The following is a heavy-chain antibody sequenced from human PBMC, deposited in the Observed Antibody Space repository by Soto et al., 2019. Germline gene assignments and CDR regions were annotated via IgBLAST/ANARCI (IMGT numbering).Heavy chain of an antibody. CDR2: ISSNGGTT. CDR1: GFTFSSYD. D-gene: IGHD1-7*01. J-gene: IGHJ4*02. V-gene: IGHV3-64*01. CDR3: VRRVSGNYDY. Sequence: EVQLAESGGGMVQPGGSLRLSCVASGFTFSSYDMHWVRQAPGKGLEYVSSISSNGGTTYYGNSVKGRFTISRDNSKNKLYLQMGSLRAEDMAVYYCVRRVSGNYDYWGQGTLVIVSS.